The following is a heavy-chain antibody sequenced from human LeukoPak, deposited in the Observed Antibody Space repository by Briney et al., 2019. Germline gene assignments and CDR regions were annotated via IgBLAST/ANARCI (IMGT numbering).Heavy chain of an antibody. D-gene: IGHD1-26*01. J-gene: IGHJ4*02. CDR1: GFTLSSYG. Sequence: GSLRLSCAASGFTLSSYGMHWVRQAPGKGLEWVAVIWYDGSNKYYADSVKGRFTISRDNSKNTLYLQMISLRAEDTAVYYCARSPTPKGELLPYWGQGTLVTVSS. CDR3: ARSPTPKGELLPY. CDR2: IWYDGSNK. V-gene: IGHV3-33*01.